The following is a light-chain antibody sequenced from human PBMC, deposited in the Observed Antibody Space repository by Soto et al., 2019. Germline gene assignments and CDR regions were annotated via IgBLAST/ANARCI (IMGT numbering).Light chain of an antibody. Sequence: EIILTQSPVTLSVSPGERATLSCRASQGIRDYVAWYQQKPGQAPRLLIYDASNRATGIPARFSGSGSGTDFTLTISSLEPEDFAVYYCQQRSNWPPLTFGGGTKWIS. CDR2: DAS. CDR3: QQRSNWPPLT. CDR1: QGIRDY. J-gene: IGKJ4*01. V-gene: IGKV3-11*01.